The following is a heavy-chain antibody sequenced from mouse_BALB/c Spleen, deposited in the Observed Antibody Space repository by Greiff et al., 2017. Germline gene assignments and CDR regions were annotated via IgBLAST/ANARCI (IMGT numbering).Heavy chain of an antibody. CDR3: ARGDYRYDEAYAMDY. CDR1: GFTFSDYY. Sequence: EVHLVESGGGLVKPGGSLKLSCAASGFTFSDYYMYWVRQTPEKRLEWVATISDGGSYTYYPDSVKGRFTISRDNAKNNLYLQMSSLKSEDTAMYYCARGDYRYDEAYAMDYWGQGTSVTVSS. J-gene: IGHJ4*01. CDR2: ISDGGSYT. V-gene: IGHV5-4*02. D-gene: IGHD2-14*01.